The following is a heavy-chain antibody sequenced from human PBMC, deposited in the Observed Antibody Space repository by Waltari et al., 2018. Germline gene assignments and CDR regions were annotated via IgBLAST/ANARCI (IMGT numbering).Heavy chain of an antibody. CDR1: GFTVSSNY. J-gene: IGHJ5*02. CDR2: IYRDGST. V-gene: IGHV3-53*04. Sequence: EVQLVESGGGLVQPGGSLRLSCAVSGFTVSSNYLGWVRQAPGKGREWVQFIYRDGSTYYADSVKGRLTIPSHNSKNMLYLQMNSLRVEDTAVYYCARGPLTGTTAWFDPWGLGTLVTVSS. CDR3: ARGPLTGTTAWFDP. D-gene: IGHD1-20*01.